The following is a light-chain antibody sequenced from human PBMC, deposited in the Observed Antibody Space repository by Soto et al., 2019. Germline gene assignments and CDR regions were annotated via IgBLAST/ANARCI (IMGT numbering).Light chain of an antibody. J-gene: IGKJ2*01. CDR3: QQYNYWPPYT. V-gene: IGKV3-15*01. Sequence: EIVITQSPATLSVSPGERATLSCRASQSVSSNLAWYQQKPGQAPRLLIYGASTRATGIPARFSGSGSGTEFTLTINSLQSEDFAVYYCQQYNYWPPYTFGQGTKLEIK. CDR1: QSVSSN. CDR2: GAS.